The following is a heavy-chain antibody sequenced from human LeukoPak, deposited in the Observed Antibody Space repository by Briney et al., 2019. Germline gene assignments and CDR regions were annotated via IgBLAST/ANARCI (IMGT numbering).Heavy chain of an antibody. CDR3: ARGPAIFGMVIVDSYMDV. D-gene: IGHD3-3*01. J-gene: IGHJ6*03. CDR1: GFTFSSYW. V-gene: IGHV3-74*01. Sequence: VRSLRLSCAASGFTFSSYWMHWVRQAPGKGLVWVSRINSDGSSTNYADSVKGRFTISRGNAENTLYLQMNSLRAEDTAVYYCARGPAIFGMVIVDSYMDVWGKGTTVTVSS. CDR2: INSDGSST.